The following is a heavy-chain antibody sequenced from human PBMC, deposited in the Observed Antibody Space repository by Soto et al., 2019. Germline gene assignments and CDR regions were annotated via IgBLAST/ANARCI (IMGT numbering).Heavy chain of an antibody. J-gene: IGHJ3*01. CDR2: IYYSRST. CDR1: GGSISSSSYY. Sequence: SETLSLTCTVSGGSISSSSYYWGWIRQPPGKGLEWIGSIYYSRSTYYNQSLKSRVTISVDTSKKQITLKLRSVTVADTAVYYCASGTVLVVAANKYTDAFDFWGQGTMVTVSS. CDR3: ASGTVLVVAANKYTDAFDF. D-gene: IGHD2-15*01. V-gene: IGHV4-39*06.